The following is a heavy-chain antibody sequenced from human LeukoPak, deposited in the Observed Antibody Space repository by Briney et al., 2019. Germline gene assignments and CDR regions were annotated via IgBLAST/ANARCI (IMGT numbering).Heavy chain of an antibody. CDR3: TTDRILPNGPQFDY. CDR2: ISSSSSTI. J-gene: IGHJ4*02. V-gene: IGHV3-48*01. CDR1: GFTFSSHS. D-gene: IGHD3-10*01. Sequence: GGSLRLSCAASGFTFSSHSMNWVRQAPGKGLEWVSYISSSSSTIYYADSVKGRFTISRDNAKNSLYLQMNSLKTEDTGIYYCTTDRILPNGPQFDYWGQGTLVTVSS.